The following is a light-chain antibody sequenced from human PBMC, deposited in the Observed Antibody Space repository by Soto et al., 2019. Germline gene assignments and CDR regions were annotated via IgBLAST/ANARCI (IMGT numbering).Light chain of an antibody. V-gene: IGLV2-14*01. Sequence: QSVLTQPASVSGSPGQSITISCTGTSSDVGGYNYVSWYQHHPGKAPKLMIYEVSHRPSGVSNRFSASKSGNTASLTISGLQAEDEADYYCSSYTSSSPGVLFGGGTKVTVL. CDR1: SSDVGGYNY. CDR2: EVS. J-gene: IGLJ2*01. CDR3: SSYTSSSPGVL.